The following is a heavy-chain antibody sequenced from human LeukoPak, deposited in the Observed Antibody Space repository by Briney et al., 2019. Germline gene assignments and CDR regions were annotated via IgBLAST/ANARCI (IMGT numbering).Heavy chain of an antibody. CDR2: IYPGDSDT. CDR1: GYSFTSYW. J-gene: IGHJ6*02. D-gene: IGHD6-25*01. CDR3: ARHGAANYYYYGMDV. V-gene: IGHV5-51*01. Sequence: GESLKISCKGSGYSFTSYWIGWVRPMPGKGLEWMGIIYPGDSDTRYSPSFQGQVTISADKSISTAYLQWSSLKASDTAMYYCARHGAANYYYYGMDVWGQGTTVTVSS.